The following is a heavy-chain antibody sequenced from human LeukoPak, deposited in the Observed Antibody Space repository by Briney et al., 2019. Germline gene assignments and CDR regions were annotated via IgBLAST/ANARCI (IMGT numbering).Heavy chain of an antibody. D-gene: IGHD1-26*01. J-gene: IGHJ4*02. CDR2: IYHSGST. CDR1: GGSISSSNW. V-gene: IGHV4-4*02. Sequence: SETLSLTCAVSGGSISSSNWWSWVRQPPGKGLEWIGEIYHSGSTNYNPSLKSRVTISVDTSKNKFSLKLSSVTAADTAVYYCATPSLSLGSFDYWGQGTLVTVSS. CDR3: ATPSLSLGSFDY.